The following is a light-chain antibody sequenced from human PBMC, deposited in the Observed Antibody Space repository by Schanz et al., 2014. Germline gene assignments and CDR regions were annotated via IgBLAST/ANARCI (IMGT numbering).Light chain of an antibody. CDR1: QSVTSN. Sequence: IVMTQSPATLSVSPGERATLSCRASQSVTSNLAWYQQKAGQAPRLLISAASTRATGIPARFSGSGSGTEFTLTISSLQSEDFALYYCQQYNNWPLTFGGGTKVEI. CDR3: QQYNNWPLT. V-gene: IGKV3-15*01. J-gene: IGKJ4*01. CDR2: AAS.